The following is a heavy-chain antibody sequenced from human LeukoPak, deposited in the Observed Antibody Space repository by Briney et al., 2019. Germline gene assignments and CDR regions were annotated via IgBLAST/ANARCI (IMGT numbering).Heavy chain of an antibody. CDR1: GGSISSSSYY. D-gene: IGHD5-24*01. CDR2: IYYSGST. CDR3: ARHEWGLEIPDY. V-gene: IGHV4-39*01. J-gene: IGHJ4*02. Sequence: PSETLSLTCTVSGGSISSSSYYWGWIRQPPGKGLEWIGSIYYSGSTYYNPSLKSRVTISVDTSKNQFSLKLSSVTAADTAVYYCARHEWGLEIPDYWGQGTLVTVSS.